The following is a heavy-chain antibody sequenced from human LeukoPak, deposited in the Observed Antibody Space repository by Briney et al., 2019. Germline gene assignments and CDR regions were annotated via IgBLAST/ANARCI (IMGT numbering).Heavy chain of an antibody. CDR3: AKDLVGANDY. V-gene: IGHV3-30*02. CDR1: GFTSSSYW. Sequence: PGGSLRLSCAASGFTSSSYWMNWVRQAPGKGLEWVAFIRYDGSNKYYADSVKGRFTISRDNSKNTLYLQMNSLRAEDTAVYYCAKDLVGANDYWGQGTLVTVSS. CDR2: IRYDGSNK. J-gene: IGHJ4*02. D-gene: IGHD1-26*01.